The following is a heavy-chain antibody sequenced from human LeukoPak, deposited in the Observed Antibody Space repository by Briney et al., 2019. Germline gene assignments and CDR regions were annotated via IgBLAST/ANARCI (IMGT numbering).Heavy chain of an antibody. CDR2: IHHSGST. D-gene: IGHD1-1*01. CDR1: GYSISSGYY. Sequence: PSETLSLTCAVSGYSISSGYYWGWIRQPPGKGLEWVGTIHHSGSTYYNPSLKSRVTISVDTSRNQFSLKLSSVTAADTAVYYCARVEGARSYYYYYIDVWGKGTTVTVSS. V-gene: IGHV4-38-2*01. CDR3: ARVEGARSYYYYYIDV. J-gene: IGHJ6*03.